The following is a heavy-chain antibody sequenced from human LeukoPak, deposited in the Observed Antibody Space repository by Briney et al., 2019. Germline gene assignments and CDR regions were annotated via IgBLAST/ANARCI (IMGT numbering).Heavy chain of an antibody. V-gene: IGHV3-23*01. CDR2: ISGSGLNT. D-gene: IGHD4-11*01. CDR1: GFTFSSYA. Sequence: GGSLRLSCAASGFTFSSYAMSWVRQAPGKGLEWVSGISGSGLNTYYTHSVKGRFTISRDNSKNTLYLQMRSLRPEDTAVYYCARDFQYWGQGTLVTVSS. J-gene: IGHJ4*02. CDR3: ARDFQY.